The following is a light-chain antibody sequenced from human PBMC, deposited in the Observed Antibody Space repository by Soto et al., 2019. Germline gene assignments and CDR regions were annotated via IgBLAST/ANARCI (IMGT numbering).Light chain of an antibody. V-gene: IGLV2-8*01. CDR2: EVN. CDR3: SSHAGSKRV. CDR1: SSDVGGYNY. J-gene: IGLJ1*01. Sequence: QSALTQPPSSSGSPGQSVTVSCTGTSSDVGGYNYVSWYQQHPGKAPKLMIYEVNKRPSGVPDRFSGSKSGNTASLTVSGLQSEDEGDYYCSSHAGSKRVVGTGTKVTVL.